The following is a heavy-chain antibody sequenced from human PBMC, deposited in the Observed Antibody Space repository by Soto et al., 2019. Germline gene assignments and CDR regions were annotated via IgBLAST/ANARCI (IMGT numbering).Heavy chain of an antibody. D-gene: IGHD3-10*01. CDR2: IYYSGST. J-gene: IGHJ6*02. Sequence: SETLSLTCTVPGGSVSSGDYFWSWLRQSPGKRLEWIAYIYYSGSTNYNPSLKSRATISVDTSKSQVSLTLTSMTAADAALYYCARSPNYYYYGFDVWGQGTAVTVSS. CDR1: GGSVSSGDYF. V-gene: IGHV4-61*08. CDR3: ARSPNYYYYGFDV.